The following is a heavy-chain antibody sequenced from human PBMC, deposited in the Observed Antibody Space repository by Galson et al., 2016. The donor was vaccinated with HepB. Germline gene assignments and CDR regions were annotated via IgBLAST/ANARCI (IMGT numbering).Heavy chain of an antibody. V-gene: IGHV3-74*01. CDR2: INGDESST. J-gene: IGHJ4*02. CDR1: GFAFTRYW. CDR3: AREVETIGERYFDY. Sequence: SLRLSCAVSGFAFTRYWMHWVRQAPGKGLVWVSRINGDESSTTYADSAKGRFTISRDNAKNTLHLQMNSLRVEDTAVYYCAREVETIGERYFDYWGQGILVTVSS. D-gene: IGHD4-23*01.